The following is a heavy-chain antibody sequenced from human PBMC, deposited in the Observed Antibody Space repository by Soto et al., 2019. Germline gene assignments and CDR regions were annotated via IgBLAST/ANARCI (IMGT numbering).Heavy chain of an antibody. CDR2: IIPIFGTA. Sequence: GSSVKVSYTASEGCFSCYAISWVRQAPGQGLEWMGGIIPIFGTANYAQKFQGRVTITADESTSTAYMELSSLRSEDTAVYYCRGSSPTVDPWGQGTLVTVSS. CDR1: EGCFSCYA. J-gene: IGHJ5*02. D-gene: IGHD6-13*01. V-gene: IGHV1-69*13. CDR3: RGSSPTVDP.